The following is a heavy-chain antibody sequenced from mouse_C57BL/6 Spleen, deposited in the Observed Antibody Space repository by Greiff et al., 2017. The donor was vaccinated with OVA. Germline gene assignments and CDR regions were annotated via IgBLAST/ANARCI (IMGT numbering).Heavy chain of an antibody. V-gene: IGHV1-82*01. D-gene: IGHD3-2*02. CDR1: GYAFSSSW. Sequence: VQLQESGPELVKPGASVKISCKASGYAFSSSWMNWVKQRPGKGLEWIGRIYPGDGDTNYNGKFKGKATLTADKSSSTAYMQLSSLTSADSAVYFCAKDSSGSYAMDYWGQGTSVTVSS. J-gene: IGHJ4*01. CDR2: IYPGDGDT. CDR3: AKDSSGSYAMDY.